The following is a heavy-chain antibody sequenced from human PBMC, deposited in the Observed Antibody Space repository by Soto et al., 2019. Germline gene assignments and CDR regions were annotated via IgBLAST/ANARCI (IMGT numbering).Heavy chain of an antibody. D-gene: IGHD3-22*01. CDR1: GGSISSYY. CDR2: IYYSGST. CDR3: ARLGGYYQALDS. Sequence: SETLSLTCTVSGGSISSYYWSWIRQHPGKGLEWIGYIYYSGSTNYNPSLKSRVTISVDTSKNQFSLKLSSVTAADTAVYYCARLGGYYQALDSWGQGTLVTVSS. J-gene: IGHJ4*02. V-gene: IGHV4-59*01.